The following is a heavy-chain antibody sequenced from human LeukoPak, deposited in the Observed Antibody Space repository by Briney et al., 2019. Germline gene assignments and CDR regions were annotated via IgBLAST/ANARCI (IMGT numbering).Heavy chain of an antibody. V-gene: IGHV4-59*01. D-gene: IGHD1-1*01. Sequence: SETLSLTCTVSGVSISSYYWSWIRQPPGKGLEWIGYIYYSGSTNYNPSLKSRVTISVDTSKNQFSLKLSSVTAADTAVYYCARGGYMLDYWGQGTLVTVSS. CDR1: GVSISSYY. CDR2: IYYSGST. CDR3: ARGGYMLDY. J-gene: IGHJ4*02.